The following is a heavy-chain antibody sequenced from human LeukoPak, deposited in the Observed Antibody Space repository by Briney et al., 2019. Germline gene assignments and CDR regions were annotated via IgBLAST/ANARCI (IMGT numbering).Heavy chain of an antibody. CDR3: AGRGSGSYYYFDY. D-gene: IGHD1-26*01. J-gene: IGHJ4*02. CDR2: IYYSGST. Sequence: PSETLSLTCTVFGDSIRSTTYYWAWIRQPPGKGLEWIGTIYYSGSTYYNPSLKNRVTISVDPSSNQFSLKLNSVTAADTAVYYCAGRGSGSYYYFDYWGQGTLVSVSS. CDR1: GDSIRSTTYY. V-gene: IGHV4-39*01.